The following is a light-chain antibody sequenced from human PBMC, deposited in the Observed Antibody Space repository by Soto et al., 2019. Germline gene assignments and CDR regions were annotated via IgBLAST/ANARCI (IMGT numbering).Light chain of an antibody. J-gene: IGLJ1*01. CDR1: SSDVGGYNY. Sequence: QSALTQPASVSGSPGQSITISCTGTSSDVGGYNYVSWYQQHPGKAPKLMIYDVNNRPSGVSNRFSGSKSGNTASLTISGLQAEDEADYYCNSYTSSSTLVFGAGTKVTVL. CDR2: DVN. CDR3: NSYTSSSTLV. V-gene: IGLV2-14*01.